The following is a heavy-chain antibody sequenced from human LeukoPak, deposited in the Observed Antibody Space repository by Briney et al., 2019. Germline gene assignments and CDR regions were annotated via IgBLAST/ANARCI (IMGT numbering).Heavy chain of an antibody. CDR2: IYYSGST. CDR1: GGSISSGGYY. CDR3: ARTSYDSSGYLPGYYYYGMDV. J-gene: IGHJ6*02. D-gene: IGHD3-22*01. Sequence: SETLSLTCTVSGGSISSGGYYWSWIRQHPGKGLEWIGYIYYSGSTYYNPSLKSRVTISVDTSKNQFSLKLSSVTAADTAVYYCARTSYDSSGYLPGYYYYGMDVWGQGTTVTVSS. V-gene: IGHV4-31*03.